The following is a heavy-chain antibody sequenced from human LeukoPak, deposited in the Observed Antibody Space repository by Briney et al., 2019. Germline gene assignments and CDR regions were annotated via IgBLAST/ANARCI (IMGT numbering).Heavy chain of an antibody. V-gene: IGHV1-8*03. Sequence: ASVKVSCKASGYTFTSYDINWVRQATGQGLEWMGWMNPNSGNTGYAQKFQGRVTITRKTSISTAYMELSSLRSEDTAVYYCARDFGDSSSPDAFDIWGQGTMVTVSS. CDR1: GYTFTSYD. D-gene: IGHD6-6*01. CDR2: MNPNSGNT. CDR3: ARDFGDSSSPDAFDI. J-gene: IGHJ3*02.